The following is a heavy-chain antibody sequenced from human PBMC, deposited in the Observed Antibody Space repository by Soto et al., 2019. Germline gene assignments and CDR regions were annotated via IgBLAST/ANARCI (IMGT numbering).Heavy chain of an antibody. CDR2: IIPIFGTA. V-gene: IGHV1-69*06. CDR1: GGTFSSYA. J-gene: IGHJ4*02. D-gene: IGHD3-3*01. Sequence: VKVSCKASGGTFSSYAISWVRQAPGQGLEWMGGIIPIFGTANYAQKFQGRVTITADKSTSTAYMELSSLRSEDTAVYYCAIFLEWPPSTAFDYWGQGTLVTVSS. CDR3: AIFLEWPPSTAFDY.